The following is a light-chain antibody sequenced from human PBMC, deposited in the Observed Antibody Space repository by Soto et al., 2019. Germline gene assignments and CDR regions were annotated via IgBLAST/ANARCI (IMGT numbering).Light chain of an antibody. CDR3: QTWGSGIVV. J-gene: IGLJ2*01. CDR1: SGHSNYA. CDR2: LNSDGSH. Sequence: QLVLTQSPSASASLGASVNLTCTLSSGHSNYAIAWHQQQSEKGPRYLMKLNSDGSHSKGDGIPDRFSGSSAGAERDLTISSLQSEDEADYYGQTWGSGIVVFGGGTKLTVL. V-gene: IGLV4-69*01.